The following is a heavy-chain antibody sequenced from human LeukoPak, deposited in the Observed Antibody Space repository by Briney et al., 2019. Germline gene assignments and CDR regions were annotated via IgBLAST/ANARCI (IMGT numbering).Heavy chain of an antibody. V-gene: IGHV4-38-2*02. Sequence: PSETLSLTCTVSGYSISSGYYWGWIRQPPGKGLEWIGSIYHSGSTYYNPSLKSRVTISVDTSKNQFSLKLSSATAADTAVYYCARRPSPRDGYPWDAFDIWGQGTMVTVSS. CDR1: GYSISSGYY. CDR3: ARRPSPRDGYPWDAFDI. D-gene: IGHD5-24*01. CDR2: IYHSGST. J-gene: IGHJ3*02.